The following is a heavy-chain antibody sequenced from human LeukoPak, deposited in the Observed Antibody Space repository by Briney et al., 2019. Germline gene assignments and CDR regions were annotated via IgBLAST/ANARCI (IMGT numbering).Heavy chain of an antibody. CDR2: IYHSGST. J-gene: IGHJ6*02. D-gene: IGHD1-26*01. CDR1: GGSINSGGYS. CDR3: ARVKEGATFYYYAMDV. V-gene: IGHV4-30-2*01. Sequence: ASQTLSLTCAVSGGSINSGGYSWSWIRQPPGKGLEWIGYIYHSGSTYYNPSLKSRVTISVDRSKKQFSLNLSSVTAADTAVYYCARVKEGATFYYYAMDVWGQGTTVTVSS.